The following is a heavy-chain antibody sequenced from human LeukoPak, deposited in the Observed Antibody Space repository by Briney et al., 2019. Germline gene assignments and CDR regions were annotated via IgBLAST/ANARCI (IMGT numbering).Heavy chain of an antibody. D-gene: IGHD5-24*01. CDR1: GGSISSDNYY. Sequence: PSETLSLTCTVSGGSISSDNYYYSWIRQPAGKGLEWIGRIYTSGGTNYNPSLKSRVTISVDTSKNQLSLKLTSVTAADTAVYYCARGGDGVFDYWGQGTLVTVSS. CDR2: IYTSGGT. CDR3: ARGGDGVFDY. V-gene: IGHV4-61*02. J-gene: IGHJ4*02.